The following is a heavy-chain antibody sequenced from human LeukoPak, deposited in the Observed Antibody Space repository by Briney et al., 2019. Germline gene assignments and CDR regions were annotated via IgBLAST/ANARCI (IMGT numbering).Heavy chain of an antibody. V-gene: IGHV4-31*03. CDR1: GGSICSGGYY. D-gene: IGHD1-1*01. CDR2: IYYSGST. CDR3: ARERKTTGTERWFDP. J-gene: IGHJ5*02. Sequence: SQTLSLTCTVSGGSICSGGYYWSWIRQHPGKGLEWIGYIYYSGSTYYNPSLKSRVTISVDTSKSQFSLKLSSVTAADTAVYYCARERKTTGTERWFDPWGQGTLVTVSS.